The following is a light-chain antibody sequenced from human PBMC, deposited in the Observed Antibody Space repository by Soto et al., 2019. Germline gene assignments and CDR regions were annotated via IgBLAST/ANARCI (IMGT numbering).Light chain of an antibody. CDR3: LHTFSFPRT. CDR2: KAS. Sequence: DIQMTQSPSTLSGSVGDRVTITCRASQTISSWLAWYQQKPGKAPKLLIYKASTLKSGVPSRFSGSGSGTEFTLTISSLQPDDFATYYCLHTFSFPRTFGQGTMVDIK. J-gene: IGKJ1*01. V-gene: IGKV1-5*03. CDR1: QTISSW.